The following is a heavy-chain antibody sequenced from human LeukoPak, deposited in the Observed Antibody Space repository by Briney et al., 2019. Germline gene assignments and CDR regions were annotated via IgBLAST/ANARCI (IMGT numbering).Heavy chain of an antibody. CDR3: AGETGDSRRRYFDY. D-gene: IGHD3-22*01. J-gene: IGHJ4*02. CDR1: GGTFSSYA. V-gene: IGHV1-69*04. CDR2: IIPILGIA. Sequence: SVKVSCKASGGTFSSYAISWVRQAPGQGLEWMGRIIPILGIANYAQKFQGRVTITADKSTSTAYMELSSLRSEDTAVYYCAGETGDSRRRYFDYWGQGTLVTVSS.